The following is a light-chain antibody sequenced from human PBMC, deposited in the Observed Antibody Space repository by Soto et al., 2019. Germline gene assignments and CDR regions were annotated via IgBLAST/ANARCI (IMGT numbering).Light chain of an antibody. J-gene: IGKJ1*01. CDR3: QQYNDYSWT. Sequence: IQMTQSPSTLSASIGDRVAITCRASQNIGIWLAWYQQRPGKAPRFLIYKASTLESGVPSRFSGSGSGTEFTLTISSLQSDDFATYYCQQYNDYSWTFGQGTKVEIK. CDR2: KAS. V-gene: IGKV1-5*03. CDR1: QNIGIW.